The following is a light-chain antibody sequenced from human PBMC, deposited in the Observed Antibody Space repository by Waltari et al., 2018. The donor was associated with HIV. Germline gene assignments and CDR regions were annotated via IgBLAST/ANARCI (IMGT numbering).Light chain of an antibody. CDR1: SSNIGSKI. Sequence: QSVLPPPPSASGTPGHGLTISGYGSSSNIGSKIVHWYQQFPGTAPKLLIYYKSQRPSGVPDRFSGAKSGTSASLAISGLQSEDEADYYCAAWDVPLNGPVCGGGTKLTVL. CDR2: YKS. J-gene: IGLJ2*01. V-gene: IGLV1-44*01. CDR3: AAWDVPLNGPV.